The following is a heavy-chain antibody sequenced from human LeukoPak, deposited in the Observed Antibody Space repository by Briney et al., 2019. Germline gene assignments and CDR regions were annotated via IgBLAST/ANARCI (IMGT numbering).Heavy chain of an antibody. CDR2: INPNSGGT. CDR3: ATAPISGDAFDI. V-gene: IGHV1-2*06. D-gene: IGHD1-14*01. Sequence: ASVKVSCKASGYTFTGYYMHWVRQAPGQGLEWMGRINPNSGGTNYAQKFQGRVTMTRDTSISTAYMELSRLRSEDTAVYYCATAPISGDAFDIWGQGTMVTVSS. CDR1: GYTFTGYY. J-gene: IGHJ3*02.